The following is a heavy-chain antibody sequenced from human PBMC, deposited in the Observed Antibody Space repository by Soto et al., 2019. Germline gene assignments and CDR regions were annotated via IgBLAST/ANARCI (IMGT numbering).Heavy chain of an antibody. J-gene: IGHJ6*02. CDR3: ARLGYDFWSGPAYYYYGMDV. CDR1: GYSFTSYW. D-gene: IGHD3-3*01. V-gene: IGHV5-51*01. Sequence: GESLKISCKGSGYSFTSYWIGWVRQMPGKGLEWMGIIYPGDSDTRYSPSFQGQVTISADKSISTAYLQWSSLKASDTAMYYCARLGYDFWSGPAYYYYGMDVWGQGTTVTVS. CDR2: IYPGDSDT.